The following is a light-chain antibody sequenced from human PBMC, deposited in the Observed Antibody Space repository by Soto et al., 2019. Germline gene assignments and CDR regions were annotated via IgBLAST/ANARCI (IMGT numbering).Light chain of an antibody. CDR1: QSVSSSY. V-gene: IGKV3-20*01. Sequence: EIVLTQSPGTLSLSPGERATLSCRASQSVSSSYLAWYQQKPGQAPRLLIYGASSRATGIPDRFSGSGSGTAFTLTSSRLEPEDFAVYYCQQYGSSLFGPGTKVDIK. J-gene: IGKJ3*01. CDR3: QQYGSSL. CDR2: GAS.